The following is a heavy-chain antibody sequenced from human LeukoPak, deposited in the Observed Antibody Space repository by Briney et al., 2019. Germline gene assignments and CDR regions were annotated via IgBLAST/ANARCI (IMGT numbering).Heavy chain of an antibody. J-gene: IGHJ4*02. D-gene: IGHD4-17*01. CDR1: GGSFSGYF. CDR2: INHGGST. CDR3: ARDETTPLPGAY. V-gene: IGHV4-34*01. Sequence: SETLSLTCAVYGGSFSGYFWNWIRQPPGKGLEWIGEINHGGSTHYNPSLKSRVTMSVDTSKNQFSIKLSSVTAADTAVYYCARDETTPLPGAYWGQGTLVTVSS.